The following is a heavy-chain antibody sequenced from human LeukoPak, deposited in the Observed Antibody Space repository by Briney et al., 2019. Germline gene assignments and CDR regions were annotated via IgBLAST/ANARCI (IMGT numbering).Heavy chain of an antibody. D-gene: IGHD3-10*01. CDR2: ISAYNGNT. Sequence: ASVKVSCKASGYTFTSYGISWVRQAPGQGLEWVGWISAYNGNTNYAQKLQGRVTMTTDTSTSTAYMELRSLRSDDTAVYYCASFAGGYYGSRSYYDSPNDYWGQGTLVTVSS. J-gene: IGHJ4*02. CDR3: ASFAGGYYGSRSYYDSPNDY. V-gene: IGHV1-18*01. CDR1: GYTFTSYG.